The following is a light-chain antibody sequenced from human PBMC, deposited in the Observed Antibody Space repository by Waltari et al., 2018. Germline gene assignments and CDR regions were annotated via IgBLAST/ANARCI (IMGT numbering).Light chain of an antibody. Sequence: DLVTTQSPLSLPVTPGEPASISSTPSQSLLHSNAYNYLDWYLQKPGQSPQLLIYFGSNRAAGVPDRFSGSGSGTDYTLKISRVEAEDVGVYYCMQDLQLPLTFGPGTKVEIK. CDR1: QSLLHSNAYNY. CDR3: MQDLQLPLT. V-gene: IGKV2-28*01. J-gene: IGKJ1*01. CDR2: FGS.